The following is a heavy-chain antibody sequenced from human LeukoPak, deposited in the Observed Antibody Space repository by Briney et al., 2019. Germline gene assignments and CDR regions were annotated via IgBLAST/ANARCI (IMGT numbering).Heavy chain of an antibody. CDR3: AIYYYGSGSYSRSSGY. V-gene: IGHV4-34*01. Sequence: SETLSLTCAVYGGSFSGYYWSWIRQPPGKGLEWIGEINHSGSTNYNPSLKSRVTISVDTSKNRFSLKLSSVTAADTAVYYCAIYYYGSGSYSRSSGYWGQGTLVTVSS. CDR1: GGSFSGYY. CDR2: INHSGST. D-gene: IGHD3-10*01. J-gene: IGHJ4*02.